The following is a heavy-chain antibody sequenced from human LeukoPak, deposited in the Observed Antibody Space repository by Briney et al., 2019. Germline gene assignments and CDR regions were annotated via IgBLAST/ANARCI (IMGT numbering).Heavy chain of an antibody. CDR1: GFNFSNYA. CDR2: VTGISSNT. Sequence: GRSLRLSCAASGFNFSNYAMTWVRQAPGKGLEWVSAVTGISSNTYYADSVKGRFTISRDNSKNMLYLEMNSLRVEDTAIYYCAKDRSSTTSCSNYWGRRTLVTVSS. V-gene: IGHV3-23*01. D-gene: IGHD2-2*01. CDR3: AKDRSSTTSCSNY. J-gene: IGHJ4*02.